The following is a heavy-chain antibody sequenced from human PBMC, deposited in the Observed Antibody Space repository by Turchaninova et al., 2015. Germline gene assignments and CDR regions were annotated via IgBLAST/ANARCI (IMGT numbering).Heavy chain of an antibody. D-gene: IGHD3-10*01. J-gene: IGHJ4*02. CDR3: ARDKVPYGSGSYRHDF. V-gene: IGHV3-7*01. CDR2: INPDGSDK. Sequence: EVQLVESGGGLVQPGGSLRLSCAASGFTFDTYWMTWVRQAPGKGLEWGGNINPDGSDKYYVDSVKGRFTISRDNAKTSLYLQMNSLRADDTAVYYCARDKVPYGSGSYRHDFWGQGTLVTVSS. CDR1: GFTFDTYW.